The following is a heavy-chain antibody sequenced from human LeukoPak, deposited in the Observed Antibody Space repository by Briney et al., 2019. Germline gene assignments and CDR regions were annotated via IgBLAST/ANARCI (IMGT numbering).Heavy chain of an antibody. V-gene: IGHV3-74*01. D-gene: IGHD1-26*01. CDR2: INSDGSST. Sequence: GGSLRLSCAGSGFTFSNYWMHWVRQAPGKGLVWGSRINSDGSSTTYADSVKGRFTISRDNAKKTLYLQMDSLRAEDTAVYYCVRGLDSGSYYTGGFWGQGTLVTVSS. J-gene: IGHJ4*02. CDR3: VRGLDSGSYYTGGF. CDR1: GFTFSNYW.